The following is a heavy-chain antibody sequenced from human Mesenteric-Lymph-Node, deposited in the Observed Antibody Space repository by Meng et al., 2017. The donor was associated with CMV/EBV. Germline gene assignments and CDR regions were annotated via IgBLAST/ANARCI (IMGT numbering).Heavy chain of an antibody. D-gene: IGHD2-2*02. CDR1: GFTFSSYE. V-gene: IGHV3-48*03. CDR2: ISSSGTTM. Sequence: GESLKISCATSGFTFSSYEMNWVRQAPGKGLEWVSYISSSGTTMYYPDSVKGRFTISRDNAKNSLYLQMNSLRVEDTAVYYCARALGPVARPWYYGMDVWGQGTTVTVSS. J-gene: IGHJ6*02. CDR3: ARALGPVARPWYYGMDV.